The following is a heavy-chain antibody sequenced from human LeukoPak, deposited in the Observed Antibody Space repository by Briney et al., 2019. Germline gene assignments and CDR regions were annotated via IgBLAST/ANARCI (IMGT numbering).Heavy chain of an antibody. CDR1: GYSISSGFY. J-gene: IGHJ4*02. CDR3: ARTYYDYVWGSYRYSQATYDY. Sequence: SETLSLTCTVSGYSISSGFYWGWIRQPPGKGLEWIGSIYHSGITYYNPSLKSRVTISVDTSKNQFSLKLSSVTAADTAVYYCARTYYDYVWGSYRYSQATYDYWGQGTLVTVSS. D-gene: IGHD3-16*02. V-gene: IGHV4-38-2*02. CDR2: IYHSGIT.